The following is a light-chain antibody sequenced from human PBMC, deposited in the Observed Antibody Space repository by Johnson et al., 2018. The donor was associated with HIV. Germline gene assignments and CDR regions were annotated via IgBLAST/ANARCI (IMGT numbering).Light chain of an antibody. CDR1: SSNIGNNY. Sequence: QSVLTQPPSVSAAPGQKVTISCSGSSSNIGNNYVSRYQQLPGTAPKLLIYDNNKRPSGIPDRFSGSKSGTSATLGITGLQTGDEADYYCGTWDSGLSAVYVFGTGTKVTVL. CDR2: DNN. J-gene: IGLJ1*01. CDR3: GTWDSGLSAVYV. V-gene: IGLV1-51*01.